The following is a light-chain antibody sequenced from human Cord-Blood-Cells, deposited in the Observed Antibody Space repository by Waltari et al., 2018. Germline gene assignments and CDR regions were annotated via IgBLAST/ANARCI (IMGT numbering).Light chain of an antibody. CDR3: SSYTSSSTYV. Sequence: QSALTQPASVSGSPGQPITISYTATSSYVGGYHYVSWYQPRPDKAPKLMIYDVSTRPSGVSNRFSGSKSGNTASLTISGLQAEDEADYYCSSYTSSSTYVFGTGTKVTVL. J-gene: IGLJ1*01. CDR2: DVS. V-gene: IGLV2-14*01. CDR1: SSYVGGYHY.